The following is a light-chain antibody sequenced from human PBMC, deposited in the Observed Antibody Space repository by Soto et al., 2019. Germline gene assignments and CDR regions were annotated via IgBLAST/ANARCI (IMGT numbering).Light chain of an antibody. Sequence: EIVMTQSPVTLSVSPGERATLSCRASQNISRSLAWYQQKPGQGPRVLIYDVSNRATGIPTRFSGSGSGTDFTLTISSLEPEDFAVYYCQQRSNWPRTFGQGTKVDIK. CDR2: DVS. V-gene: IGKV3-11*01. CDR1: QNISRS. CDR3: QQRSNWPRT. J-gene: IGKJ1*01.